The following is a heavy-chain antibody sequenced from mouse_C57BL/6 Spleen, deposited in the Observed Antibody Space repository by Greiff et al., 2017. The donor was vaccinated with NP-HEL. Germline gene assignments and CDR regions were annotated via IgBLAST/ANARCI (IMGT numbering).Heavy chain of an antibody. CDR1: GYTFTDYN. J-gene: IGHJ3*01. D-gene: IGHD1-1*01. CDR3: APYYYGSSYGGWFAY. CDR2: INPNNGGT. Sequence: VQLKQSGPELVKPGASVKMSCKASGYTFTDYNMHWVKQSHGKRLEWIGYINPNNGGTSYNQKFKGKATLTVNKSSSTAYMELRSLTSEDSAVYYCAPYYYGSSYGGWFAYWGQGTLVTVSA. V-gene: IGHV1-22*01.